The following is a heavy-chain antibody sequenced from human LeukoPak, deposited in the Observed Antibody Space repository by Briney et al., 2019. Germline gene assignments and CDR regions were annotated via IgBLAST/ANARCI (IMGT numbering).Heavy chain of an antibody. D-gene: IGHD1-7*01. J-gene: IGHJ4*02. V-gene: IGHV1-2*02. CDR1: GYTFTGYY. CDR2: INPNSGGT. CDR3: ARSRRGYNWNFLGY. Sequence: ASVTVSCKASGYTFTGYYMHWVRQAPGQGLEWLGWINPNSGGTNYAQKFQGGVTMTRDTSISTAYMELSRLRSDDTAVYYCARSRRGYNWNFLGYWGQGTLVTVSS.